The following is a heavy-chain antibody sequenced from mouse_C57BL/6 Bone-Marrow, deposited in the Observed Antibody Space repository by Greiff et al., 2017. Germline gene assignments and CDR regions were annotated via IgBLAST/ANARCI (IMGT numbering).Heavy chain of an antibody. CDR1: GFTFSDFY. CDR3: ARDAGDYDAGAWFAY. Sequence: EVMLVESGGGLVQSGRSLRLSCATSGFTFSDFYMEWVRQAPGKGLEWIAASRNKANDYTTEYSASVKGRFIVSRDTSQSILYLQMNALRAEDTAIYYCARDAGDYDAGAWFAYWGQGTLVTVSA. V-gene: IGHV7-1*01. D-gene: IGHD2-4*01. J-gene: IGHJ3*01. CDR2: SRNKANDYTT.